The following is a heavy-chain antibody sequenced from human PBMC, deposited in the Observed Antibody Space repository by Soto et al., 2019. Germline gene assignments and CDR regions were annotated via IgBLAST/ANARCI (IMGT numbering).Heavy chain of an antibody. CDR1: GASISSSRSY. V-gene: IGHV4-39*01. CDR2: FYYTGGT. CDR3: ASPRQGNYDFLSGYYALDY. Sequence: PPETLSLTCTVSGASISSSRSYWGWVRQPPGKGLEWIVSFYYTGGTYSTHYNPSLKSRVTISVDTSKSQFSLNLRSVTAADTAVYYCASPRQGNYDFLSGYYALDYWGQGTLVTVSS. D-gene: IGHD3-3*01. J-gene: IGHJ4*02.